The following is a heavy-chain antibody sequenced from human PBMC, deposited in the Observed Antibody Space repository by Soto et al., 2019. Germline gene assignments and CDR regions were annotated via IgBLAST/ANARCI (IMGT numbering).Heavy chain of an antibody. D-gene: IGHD2-8*01. CDR1: GYTYTSYY. Sequence: ASVKVSCKASGYTYTSYYMHWVRQAPGQGLEWMGIINPSGGSTSYAQKFQGRVTMTRDTSTSTVYMELSSLRSEDTAVYYFARVPRYCTNGVCYTFDYWGQGTLVTVSS. CDR3: ARVPRYCTNGVCYTFDY. V-gene: IGHV1-46*03. CDR2: INPSGGST. J-gene: IGHJ4*02.